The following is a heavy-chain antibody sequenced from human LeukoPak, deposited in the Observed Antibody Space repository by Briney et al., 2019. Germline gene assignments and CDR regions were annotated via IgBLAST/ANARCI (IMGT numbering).Heavy chain of an antibody. V-gene: IGHV1-3*01. Sequence: ASVKVSCKASGYTFTSYAMHWVRQAPGRRLEWMGWINAGNGNTKYSQKFQGRVTITRDTSASTAYMELSSLRSEDTAVYYCARGSSGYPRYFDHWGQGTQVTVSS. J-gene: IGHJ4*02. D-gene: IGHD3-22*01. CDR1: GYTFTSYA. CDR2: INAGNGNT. CDR3: ARGSSGYPRYFDH.